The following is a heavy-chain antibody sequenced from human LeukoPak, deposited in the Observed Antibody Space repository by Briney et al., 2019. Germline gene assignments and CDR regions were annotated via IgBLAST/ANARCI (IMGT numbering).Heavy chain of an antibody. D-gene: IGHD3/OR15-3a*01. CDR1: GGSISSSSYY. CDR2: IYYSGST. Sequence: SETLSLTCTVSGGSISSSSYYLGWIRQPPGKGLEWIGSIYYSGSTYYNPSLKSRVTISVDTSKNQFSLKLSSVTAADTAVYYCATMDFYFDYWGQGTLVTVSS. CDR3: ATMDFYFDY. V-gene: IGHV4-39*01. J-gene: IGHJ4*02.